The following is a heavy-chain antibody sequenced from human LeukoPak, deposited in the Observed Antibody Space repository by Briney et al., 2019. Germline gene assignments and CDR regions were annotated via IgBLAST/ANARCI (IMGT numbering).Heavy chain of an antibody. D-gene: IGHD5-18*01. Sequence: GASVNASCKPSGYTLTSKVISWVPQAPGQGLEQMGWISAYSGNTNFAQNLQGRVTMTTDTAARTAYMELRSLTSDDTAMYSCARVAGGYNYGYEDFWGQGTLVTVSS. V-gene: IGHV1-18*01. CDR2: ISAYSGNT. CDR1: GYTLTSKV. J-gene: IGHJ4*02. CDR3: ARVAGGYNYGYEDF.